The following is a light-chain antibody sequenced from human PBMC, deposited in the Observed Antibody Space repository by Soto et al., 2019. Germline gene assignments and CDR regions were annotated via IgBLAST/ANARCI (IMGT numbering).Light chain of an antibody. V-gene: IGLV2-14*01. CDR2: DVS. CDR3: SSYASSSTLV. CDR1: SSDVGGYDY. J-gene: IGLJ2*01. Sequence: QSALTQPASVSGSPGQSITISCTGTSSDVGGYDYVSWYQQHPGKVPKLMIYDVSNRPSGVSNRFSGSKSGNTASLTISGIQAEDEADYYCSSYASSSTLVFGGGTKLTVL.